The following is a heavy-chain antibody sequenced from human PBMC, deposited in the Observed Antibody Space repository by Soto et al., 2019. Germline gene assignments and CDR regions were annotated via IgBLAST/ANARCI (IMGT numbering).Heavy chain of an antibody. CDR3: ARLSSLYYNSDYGGYYFDY. CDR2: IFYSGNS. D-gene: IGHD3-10*01. Sequence: QVQLQESGPGLVKPSQTLSLTCTVSGGSIRGGDYYWSWIRQHPGKGLEWIGYIFYSGNSFYNPSLKCGVTISVYTSKNQFSLQLSSVTAADTAIYYCARLSSLYYNSDYGGYYFDYWGQGTLVSVSS. V-gene: IGHV4-31*03. J-gene: IGHJ4*02. CDR1: GGSIRGGDYY.